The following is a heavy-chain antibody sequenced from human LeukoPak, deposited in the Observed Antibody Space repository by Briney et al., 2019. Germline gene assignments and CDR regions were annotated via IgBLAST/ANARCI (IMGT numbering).Heavy chain of an antibody. CDR2: IYYSGST. CDR1: GGSISSSSYY. J-gene: IGHJ5*02. Sequence: PSETLSLTCTVSGGSISSSSYYWGWIRQPPGKGLEWIGSIYYSGSTYYNPSLKSRVTISVDTSKNQFSLWLSSVTAADTATYYCARIIRATGYYSNPKSGSFDLWGQGILVTVSS. V-gene: IGHV4-39*01. D-gene: IGHD2-21*01. CDR3: ARIIRATGYYSNPKSGSFDL.